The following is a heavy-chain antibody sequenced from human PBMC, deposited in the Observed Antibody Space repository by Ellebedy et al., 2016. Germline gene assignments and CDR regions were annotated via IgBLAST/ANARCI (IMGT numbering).Heavy chain of an antibody. D-gene: IGHD1-14*01. V-gene: IGHV4-4*08. CDR2: ISDTGNT. J-gene: IGHJ4*02. Sequence: SETLSLTCTVSGDSISGPHWTWIRQPPGKGPEWIAYISDTGNTHYNPALRGRVTISLDTSKNQLSLRLSSVTAADTAVYYCARDSGRASHFRTGGDYWGQGTLVTVSS. CDR3: ARDSGRASHFRTGGDY. CDR1: GDSISGPH.